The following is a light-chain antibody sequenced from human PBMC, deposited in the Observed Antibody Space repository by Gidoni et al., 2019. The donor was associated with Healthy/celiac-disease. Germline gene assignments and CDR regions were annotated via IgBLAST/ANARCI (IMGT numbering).Light chain of an antibody. Sequence: DIVLTQSPGTLSLSPGESATLSCRARQSVSSSYLAWYQQKPGQAPRLLIYGASSRATGIPDRFSGSGSGTDFTLTISRLEPEDFAVYYCQQYGSSPPLTFGGGTKVEIK. V-gene: IGKV3-20*01. CDR1: QSVSSSY. CDR2: GAS. CDR3: QQYGSSPPLT. J-gene: IGKJ4*01.